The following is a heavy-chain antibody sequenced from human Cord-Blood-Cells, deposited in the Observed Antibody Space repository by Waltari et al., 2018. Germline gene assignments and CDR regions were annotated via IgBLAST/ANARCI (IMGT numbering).Heavy chain of an antibody. CDR2: IYHSVST. CDR1: GYSISSGYY. CDR3: ARDGEKVYNWNYYYYYYGMDV. D-gene: IGHD1-7*01. J-gene: IGHJ6*02. Sequence: QVQLQESGPGLVKPSETLSLTCAVSGYSISSGYYWGWIRQPPGKGLEWIGSIYHSVSTYYNPSLRSRVTISVDTSKNQCSLKLSSVTAADTAVYYCARDGEKVYNWNYYYYYYGMDVWGQGTTVTVSS. V-gene: IGHV4-38-2*02.